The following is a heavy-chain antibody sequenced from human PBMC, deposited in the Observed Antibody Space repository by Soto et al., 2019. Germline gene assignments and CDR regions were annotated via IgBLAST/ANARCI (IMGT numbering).Heavy chain of an antibody. V-gene: IGHV1-46*01. CDR3: ARLHGSDDAFDI. Sequence: ASVKVSCKASGYTFTSYYIHWVRQAPGQGLEWMGMISPNNGNTSYAQKFQGRVTMTTDTSTSTAYMELRSLRSEDTAVYYCARLHGSDDAFDIWGQGTMVTVSS. CDR2: ISPNNGNT. J-gene: IGHJ3*02. CDR1: GYTFTSYY.